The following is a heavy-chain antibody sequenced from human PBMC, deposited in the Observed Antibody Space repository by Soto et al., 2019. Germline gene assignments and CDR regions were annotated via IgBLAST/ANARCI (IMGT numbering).Heavy chain of an antibody. Sequence: QVQLVQSGAEVKKPGASVKVSCKASGYTFTGYYMHWVRQAPGQGLEWRGWINPNSGGTNYAQKFQGRVTMTRDTSISTAYMELSRLRSDDTAVYYCARDRRAYYYGSGSYLCYYWGQGTLVTVSS. CDR1: GYTFTGYY. CDR2: INPNSGGT. D-gene: IGHD3-10*01. CDR3: ARDRRAYYYGSGSYLCYY. J-gene: IGHJ4*02. V-gene: IGHV1-2*02.